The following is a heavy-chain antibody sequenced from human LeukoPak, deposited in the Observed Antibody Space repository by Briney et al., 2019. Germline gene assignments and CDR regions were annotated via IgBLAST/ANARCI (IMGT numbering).Heavy chain of an antibody. CDR1: GFTFSRYS. J-gene: IGHJ4*02. CDR3: ARVFPDNNSPFDY. D-gene: IGHD1-1*01. V-gene: IGHV3-66*01. Sequence: GGSLRLSCAASGFTFSRYSMSWVRQAPGKGLEWVSVIYSGGSTYYADSVKGRFTISRDNSKNTLYLQMNSLRAEDTAVYYCARVFPDNNSPFDYWGQGTLVIVSS. CDR2: IYSGGST.